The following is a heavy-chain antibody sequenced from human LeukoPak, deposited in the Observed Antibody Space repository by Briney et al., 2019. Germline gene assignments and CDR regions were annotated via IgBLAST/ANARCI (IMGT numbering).Heavy chain of an antibody. Sequence: GGSLRLSCTASGFTVSNNYMNWVRQAPGKGLEWVSLIYSAGSTYYADSVKGRFTISRDNSKNTLFLQMNNLRAEDTAIYYCAHRGLSGSPRRYFDLWGRGTLVTVSS. J-gene: IGHJ2*01. D-gene: IGHD3-10*01. CDR1: GFTVSNNY. CDR2: IYSAGST. CDR3: AHRGLSGSPRRYFDL. V-gene: IGHV3-66*01.